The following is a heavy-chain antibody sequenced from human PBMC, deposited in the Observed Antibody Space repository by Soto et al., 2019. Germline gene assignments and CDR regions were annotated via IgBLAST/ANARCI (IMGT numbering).Heavy chain of an antibody. CDR3: ARALYPTVSGGGMDV. J-gene: IGHJ6*02. Sequence: SETLSLTCTVSGGSVSSGSYYWSWIRQPPGKGLEWIGYIYYSGSTNYNPSLKSRVTISVDTSKNQFSLKLSSVTAADTAVYYCARALYPTVSGGGMDVWGQGTTVTVSS. CDR1: GGSVSSGSYY. V-gene: IGHV4-61*01. D-gene: IGHD3-16*02. CDR2: IYYSGST.